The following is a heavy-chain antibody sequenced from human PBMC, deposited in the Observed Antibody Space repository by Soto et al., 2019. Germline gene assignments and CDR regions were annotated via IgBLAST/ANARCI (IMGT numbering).Heavy chain of an antibody. V-gene: IGHV1-69*01. Sequence: QVQLVQSGAEVKKPGSSVTVSCKASGDTFTGHAITWVRQAPAQGLEWLGVITPLLGTANYAPNFQGRVTITADDSATTTFLDLTSLKFDDTAVYYCARLRLEPEGANIPLMFGLDVWGQGTAVTVSS. J-gene: IGHJ6*02. D-gene: IGHD2-8*01. CDR1: GDTFTGHA. CDR3: ARLRLEPEGANIPLMFGLDV. CDR2: ITPLLGTA.